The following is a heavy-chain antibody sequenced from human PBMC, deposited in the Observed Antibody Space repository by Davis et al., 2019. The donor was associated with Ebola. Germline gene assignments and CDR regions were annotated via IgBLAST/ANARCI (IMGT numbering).Heavy chain of an antibody. CDR2: IQSDGSQK. CDR3: ARGGTTVTTPLDY. J-gene: IGHJ4*02. Sequence: GESLKISCAASGFTLSRHGMHWVRQAPGKGLEWVAFIQSDGSQKYYADSVQGRFTISRDNSKNTLYLQMNSLRTEDTAVYYCARGGTTVTTPLDYWGQGTLVTVSS. V-gene: IGHV3-30*02. CDR1: GFTLSRHG. D-gene: IGHD4-17*01.